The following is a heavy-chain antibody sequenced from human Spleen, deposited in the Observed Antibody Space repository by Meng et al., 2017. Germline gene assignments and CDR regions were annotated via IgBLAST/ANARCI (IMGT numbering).Heavy chain of an antibody. CDR1: CGSFSGYY. D-gene: IGHD3-16*01. CDR3: AKRDYHRPIGY. J-gene: IGHJ4*02. Sequence: QVQLQQWGAGLLKPSETLSLTCAVYCGSFSGYYWSWIGQPPGKGLECIGEINHSGSTNQNPSLKSRVTISVDTSQNQFSLKLSSVNAADTAVYYCAKRDYHRPIGYWGQGTLVTVSS. CDR2: INHSGST. V-gene: IGHV4-34*01.